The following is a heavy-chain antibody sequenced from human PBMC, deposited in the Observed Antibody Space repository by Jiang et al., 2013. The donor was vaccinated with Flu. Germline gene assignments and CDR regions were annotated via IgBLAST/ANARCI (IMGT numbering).Heavy chain of an antibody. D-gene: IGHD6-13*01. V-gene: IGHV4-34*01. J-gene: IGHJ4*02. CDR3: ARTTLVRLFDY. CDR2: INHTGST. Sequence: TKTLTLTCAVNGGPLGGFYYWSWIRQSPEKGLEWIGEINHTGSTNYNPSLQSRVTMSVDTPKNQVSMKLSSVTAADTGVYFCARTTLVRLFDYWGQGTLVTVSS. CDR1: GGPLGGFYY.